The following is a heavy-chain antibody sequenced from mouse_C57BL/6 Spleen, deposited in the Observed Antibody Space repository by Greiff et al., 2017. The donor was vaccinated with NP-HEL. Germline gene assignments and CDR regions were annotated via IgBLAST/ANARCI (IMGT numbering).Heavy chain of an antibody. CDR1: GYSITSDY. D-gene: IGHD1-1*01. Sequence: EVQGVESGPGLAKPSQTLSLTCSVTGYSITSDYWNWIRKFPGNKLEYMGYISYSGSTYYNPSLKSRISITRDTSKNQYYLQLNSVTTEDTATYYCARSPTYYYGPYYFDYWGQGTTLTVSS. J-gene: IGHJ2*01. CDR3: ARSPTYYYGPYYFDY. CDR2: ISYSGST. V-gene: IGHV3-8*01.